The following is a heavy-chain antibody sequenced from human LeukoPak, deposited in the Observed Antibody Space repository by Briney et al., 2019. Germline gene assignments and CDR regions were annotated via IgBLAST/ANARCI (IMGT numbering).Heavy chain of an antibody. J-gene: IGHJ6*02. CDR2: IIPIFGTA. CDR1: GGTFSSYA. V-gene: IGHV1-69*13. D-gene: IGHD3-3*01. Sequence: SVKVSCKASGGTFSSYAISWVRQAPGQGLEWMGGIIPIFGTANYAQKFQGRVTITADESTSTAYMELSSLRSEDTAVYYCARVAYYDFWSGYSTRYYGMDVWGQGTTVAVSS. CDR3: ARVAYYDFWSGYSTRYYGMDV.